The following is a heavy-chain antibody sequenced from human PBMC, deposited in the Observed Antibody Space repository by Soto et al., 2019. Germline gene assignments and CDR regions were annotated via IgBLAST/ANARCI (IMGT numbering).Heavy chain of an antibody. Sequence: GGSLRLSCAASGFTFSNAWMSWVRQAPGKALEWVGRIKSKTDGGTTDYAAPVKGRFTISRDDSKNTLYLQMNSLKTEDTAVYYCTTEAFDDYGDYEGGVDYWGQGTLVTVSS. D-gene: IGHD4-17*01. CDR2: IKSKTDGGTT. J-gene: IGHJ4*02. CDR3: TTEAFDDYGDYEGGVDY. CDR1: GFTFSNAW. V-gene: IGHV3-15*01.